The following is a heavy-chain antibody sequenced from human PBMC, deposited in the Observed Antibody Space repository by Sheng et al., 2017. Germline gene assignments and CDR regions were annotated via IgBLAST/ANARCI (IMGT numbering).Heavy chain of an antibody. CDR1: GFSFSTYW. D-gene: IGHD3-10*01. CDR2: ISPEGTIT. J-gene: IGHJ3*01. Sequence: EVQLMESGGGLVQPGGSLRLSCAASGFSFSTYWMQWVRQTPGKGLVWVSNISPEGTITNYADSVKGRFIISRDNAENTLYLQMSRLRAEDTAVYYCARAIGSKNAFDLWGQGTILSVSS. V-gene: IGHV3-74*01. CDR3: ARAIGSKNAFDL.